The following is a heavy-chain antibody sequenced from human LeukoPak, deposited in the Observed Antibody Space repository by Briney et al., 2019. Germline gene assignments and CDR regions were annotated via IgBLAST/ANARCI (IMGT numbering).Heavy chain of an antibody. J-gene: IGHJ3*02. CDR1: GYSFTSYW. D-gene: IGHD2-21*02. CDR3: ARGGDGSSGHDAFDI. V-gene: IGHV5-51*01. CDR2: IYPGDSDT. Sequence: GESLKISCKGSGYSFTSYWIGWVRQMPGKGLEWMGIIYPGDSDTRYSPSFQGQVTISADKSISTAYLQWSSLKASDTAMYYRARGGDGSSGHDAFDIWGQGTMVTVSS.